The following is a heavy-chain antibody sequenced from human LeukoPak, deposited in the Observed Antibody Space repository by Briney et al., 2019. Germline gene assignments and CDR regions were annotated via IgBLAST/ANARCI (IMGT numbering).Heavy chain of an antibody. CDR3: ARDSGTTGEVKFDP. D-gene: IGHD3-10*01. J-gene: IGHJ5*02. V-gene: IGHV4-4*07. CDR2: MHSSGS. CDR1: GRSISSYY. Sequence: SETLSLTCTVSGRSISSYYLSWIRQPAGKGREWIGRMHSSGSNYNPSLTSRVTMSIDTSTNQLSLKLSSVTAADTAVYYCARDSGTTGEVKFDPWGQGTLVTVSS.